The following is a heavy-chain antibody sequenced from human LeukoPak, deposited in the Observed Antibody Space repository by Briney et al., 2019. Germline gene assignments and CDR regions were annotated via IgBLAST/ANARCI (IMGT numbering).Heavy chain of an antibody. J-gene: IGHJ6*02. CDR1: GITFSNYA. D-gene: IGHD3-10*01. CDR2: ISDSGDGT. Sequence: GGSLRLSCAASGITFSNYAMSWVRQAPGKGLEWVSGISDSGDGTYYADSVKGRFTISIDNSKNTLYLQMNSLRAEDTAVYYCAKDLARFGEFHYDGMDVWGQGTTVTVSS. V-gene: IGHV3-23*01. CDR3: AKDLARFGEFHYDGMDV.